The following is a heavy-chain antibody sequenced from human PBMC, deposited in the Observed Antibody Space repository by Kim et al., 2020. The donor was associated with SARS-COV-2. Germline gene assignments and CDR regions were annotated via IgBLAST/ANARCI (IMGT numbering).Heavy chain of an antibody. V-gene: IGHV3-9*01. CDR2: ISWNSGSI. J-gene: IGHJ3*02. CDR1: GFTFDDYA. D-gene: IGHD3-22*01. Sequence: GGSLRLSCAASGFTFDDYAMHWVRQAPGKGLEWVSGISWNSGSIGYADSVKGRFTISRDNAKNSLYLQMNSLRAEDTALYYCAKDTAYYDSSGYYGPSAFDIWGQGTMVTVSS. CDR3: AKDTAYYDSSGYYGPSAFDI.